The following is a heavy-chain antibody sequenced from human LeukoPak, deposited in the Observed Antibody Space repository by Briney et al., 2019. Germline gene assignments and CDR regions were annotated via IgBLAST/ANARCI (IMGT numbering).Heavy chain of an antibody. CDR2: IWYDGSNK. CDR3: ARDGLMVYASNWFDP. CDR1: GFTFSSYG. D-gene: IGHD2-8*01. Sequence: PGRSLRPSCAASGFTFSSYGMHWVRQAPGKGLEWVAVIWYDGSNKYYADSVKGRFTISRDNSKNTLYLQMNSLRAEDTAVYYCARDGLMVYASNWFDPWGQGTLVTVSS. V-gene: IGHV3-33*01. J-gene: IGHJ5*02.